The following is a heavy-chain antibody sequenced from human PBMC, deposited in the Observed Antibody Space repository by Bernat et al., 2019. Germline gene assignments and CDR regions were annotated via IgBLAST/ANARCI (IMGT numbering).Heavy chain of an antibody. D-gene: IGHD4-17*01. CDR2: ISSSSSYI. V-gene: IGHV3-21*01. CDR3: ARNGDYLSHYYYYYGMDV. CDR1: GFTFSSYS. Sequence: VQLVESGGGLVKPGGSLRLSCAASGFTFSSYSMNWVRQAPGKGLEWVSSISSSSSYIYYADSVKGRFTISRDNAKNSLYLQMNSLRAEDTAVYYCARNGDYLSHYYYYYGMDVWGQGTTVTVSS. J-gene: IGHJ6*02.